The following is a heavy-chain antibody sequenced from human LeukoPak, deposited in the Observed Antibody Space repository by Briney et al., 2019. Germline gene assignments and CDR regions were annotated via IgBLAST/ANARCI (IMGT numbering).Heavy chain of an antibody. CDR1: GFTITTYW. D-gene: IGHD1-14*01. J-gene: IGHJ6*02. CDR2: IDQDGIEK. CDR3: ARDEPGARYYYYGLDV. V-gene: IGHV3-7*01. Sequence: GGSLRLSCVASGFTITTYWMSWVRQVPGKGLEWVANIDQDGIEKYYVESVKGRFTISRDNAKNSLFLQLNSLRTEDSAVYYCARDEPGARYYYYGLDVWGQGTTVTVSS.